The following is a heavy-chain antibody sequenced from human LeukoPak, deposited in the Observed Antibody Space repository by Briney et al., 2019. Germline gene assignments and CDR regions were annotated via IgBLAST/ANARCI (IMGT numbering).Heavy chain of an antibody. CDR1: GGTFSTYV. CDR2: ITPIFGTA. J-gene: IGHJ4*02. D-gene: IGHD3-22*01. V-gene: IGHV1-69*13. Sequence: SVKVSCKASGGTFSTYVISWVRQASGQGLEWMGEITPIFGTAKYAQKFQGRVTITADESTSTAYMELSSLRSEDAAVYYCARDAAIYDSSGYYYLWWGQGTLVTVSS. CDR3: ARDAAIYDSSGYYYLW.